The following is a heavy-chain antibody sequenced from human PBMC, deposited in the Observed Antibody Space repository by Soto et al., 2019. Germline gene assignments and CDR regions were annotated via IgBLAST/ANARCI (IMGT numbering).Heavy chain of an antibody. CDR3: ARKDSGYADYMDV. V-gene: IGHV4-31*03. CDR2: IYYSGGT. Sequence: ASDTLSLTCTVSGGSISRGGYYWSWTRQHPGKGLEWIGYIYYSGGTYYNPSLKSRVTISVDTSENQFSLRLSSVTAADTAVYYCARKDSGYADYMDVWGKGTTVTVSS. D-gene: IGHD5-12*01. CDR1: GGSISRGGYY. J-gene: IGHJ6*03.